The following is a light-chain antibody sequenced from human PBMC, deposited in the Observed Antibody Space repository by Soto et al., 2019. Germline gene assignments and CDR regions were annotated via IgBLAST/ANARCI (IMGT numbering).Light chain of an antibody. CDR3: SPYTKSSLNV. J-gene: IGLJ1*01. CDR1: SSDVGGYNY. CDR2: EVT. V-gene: IGLV2-14*01. Sequence: QSVLTQPASVSGSPGQSITISCTGTSSDVGGYNYVSWYQQHPGKAPKLMIYEVTNRPSGVSNRFSGSKSGNTASLTISGVQAQDEAPYYFSPYTKSSLNVLGTGTKFTVL.